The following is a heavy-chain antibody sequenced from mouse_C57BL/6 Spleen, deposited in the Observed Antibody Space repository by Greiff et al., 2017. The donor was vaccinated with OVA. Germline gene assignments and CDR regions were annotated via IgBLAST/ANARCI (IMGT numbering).Heavy chain of an antibody. Sequence: QVQLQQSGPGLVQPSQSLSITCTVSGFSLTSYGVHWVRQSPGKGLEWLGVIWSGGSTDYNAAFISRLSISKDNSKSQVFFKMHSLQADDTAIYYCARLADGYYPYYYAMDYWGQGTSVTVSS. V-gene: IGHV2-2*01. CDR2: IWSGGST. CDR1: GFSLTSYG. CDR3: ARLADGYYPYYYAMDY. D-gene: IGHD2-3*01. J-gene: IGHJ4*01.